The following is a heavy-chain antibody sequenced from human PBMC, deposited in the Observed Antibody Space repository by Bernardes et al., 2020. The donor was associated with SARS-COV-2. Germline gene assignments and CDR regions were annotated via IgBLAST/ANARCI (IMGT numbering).Heavy chain of an antibody. Sequence: GGSLRLSCAASGFTFRSYAMSWVRQAPGKGLQWVSAISCSGGSTYYADSVKGRFTISRDNSKNTLYLQMNSLRAEDTAVYYCAKASLRYFDWLPPYYYGMDVWGQGTTVTVSS. CDR3: AKASLRYFDWLPPYYYGMDV. CDR1: GFTFRSYA. J-gene: IGHJ6*02. CDR2: ISCSGGST. V-gene: IGHV3-23*01. D-gene: IGHD3-9*01.